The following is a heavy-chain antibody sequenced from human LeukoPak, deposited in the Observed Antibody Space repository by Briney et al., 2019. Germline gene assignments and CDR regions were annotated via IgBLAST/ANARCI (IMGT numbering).Heavy chain of an antibody. Sequence: SETLSLTCTVSGGSISSGSYYWSWIRQPAGKGLEWIGRIYTSGSTNYNPSLKSRVTISVDTSKNQFSLKLSSVTAADTAVYYCARDGSRRQLGVVAADWFDPWGQGTLVTVSS. CDR2: IYTSGST. J-gene: IGHJ5*02. V-gene: IGHV4-61*02. CDR1: GGSISSGSYY. D-gene: IGHD2-15*01. CDR3: ARDGSRRQLGVVAADWFDP.